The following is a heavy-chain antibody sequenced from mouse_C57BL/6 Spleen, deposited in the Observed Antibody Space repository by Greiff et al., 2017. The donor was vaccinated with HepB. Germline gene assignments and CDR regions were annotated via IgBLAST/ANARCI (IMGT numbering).Heavy chain of an antibody. V-gene: IGHV1-80*01. CDR3: ARGDYDAFPFAY. CDR1: GYAFSSYW. Sequence: QVQLKESGAELVKPGASVKISCKASGYAFSSYWMNWVKQRPGKGLEWIGQIYPGDGDTNYNGKFKGKATLTADKSSSTAYMQLSSLTSEDSAVYFCARGDYDAFPFAYWGQGTLVTVSA. D-gene: IGHD2-4*01. J-gene: IGHJ3*01. CDR2: IYPGDGDT.